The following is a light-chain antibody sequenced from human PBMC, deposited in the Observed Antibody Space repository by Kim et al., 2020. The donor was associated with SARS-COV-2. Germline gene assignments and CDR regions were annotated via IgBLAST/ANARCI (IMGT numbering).Light chain of an antibody. V-gene: IGLV1-40*01. CDR2: GNS. Sequence: RVPNSCTGGSSNIGAGYDVHWYQQLPGTAPKLLIYGNSKRPSGVPDRFSGSKSGTSASLAITGLQAEDEADYYCQSYDSSLSGVVFGGGTQLTVL. CDR3: QSYDSSLSGVV. CDR1: SSNIGAGYD. J-gene: IGLJ2*01.